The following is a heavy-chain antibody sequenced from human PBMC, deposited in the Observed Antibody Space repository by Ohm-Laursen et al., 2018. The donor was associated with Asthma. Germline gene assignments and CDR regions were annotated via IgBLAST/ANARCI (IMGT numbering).Heavy chain of an antibody. V-gene: IGHV3-74*01. J-gene: IGHJ1*01. D-gene: IGHD5-18*01. CDR3: ARGLGGKQLWLSYQYDN. Sequence: SLRLSCAASGFTFSSYWMHWLRQDPGKGLVWVSRIKSDGSSISYADSVKGRFTISRDNAKSTLYLQMNSLRPEDTVVYFCARGLGGKQLWLSYQYDNWGQGTLVTVSS. CDR2: IKSDGSSI. CDR1: GFTFSSYW.